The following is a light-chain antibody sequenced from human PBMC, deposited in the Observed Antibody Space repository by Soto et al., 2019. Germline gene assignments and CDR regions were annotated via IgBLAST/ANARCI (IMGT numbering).Light chain of an antibody. CDR3: ETWDSNSHV. V-gene: IGLV4-60*03. Sequence: QSVLTQSSSASASLGSSVKLTCTLSSSHSSYNIAWHQQQPGKAPRYLMKLEGTGNYNKGSGVPDRFSGSSSGADRYLTISNLRSEDEADYYCETWDSNSHVFGTGTKLTVL. CDR2: LEGTGNY. CDR1: SSHSSYN. J-gene: IGLJ1*01.